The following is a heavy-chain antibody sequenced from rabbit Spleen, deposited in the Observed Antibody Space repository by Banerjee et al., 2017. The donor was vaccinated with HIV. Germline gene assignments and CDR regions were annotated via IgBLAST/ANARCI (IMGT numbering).Heavy chain of an antibody. D-gene: IGHD4-2*01. CDR2: IYAGSSGSS. CDR1: GVSFSSSYW. V-gene: IGHV1S45*01. CDR3: AREDAGDVGYGGFKL. J-gene: IGHJ4*01. Sequence: QEQLVESGGGLVKPEGSLTLTCKASGVSFSSSYWICWVRQAPGKGLEWIACIYAGSSGSSYYASWAKGRFTISKTSSTTVTLQMTSLTAADTATYFCAREDAGDVGYGGFKLWGQGTLVTVS.